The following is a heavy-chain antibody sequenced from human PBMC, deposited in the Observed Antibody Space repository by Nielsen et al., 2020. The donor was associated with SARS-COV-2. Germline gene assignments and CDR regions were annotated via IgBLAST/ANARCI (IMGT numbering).Heavy chain of an antibody. CDR3: ARGSQGQQLNYYMDV. V-gene: IGHV1-69*13. CDR1: GDTLSSHG. Sequence: ASVKVSCKASGDTLSSHGLFWVRQAPGQGLEWIGEIIRLSGANYAQKFQGRVTITADGSTSTAYMELSSLRSEDTAVYYCARGSQGQQLNYYMDVWGKGTTVTVSS. CDR2: IIRLSGA. D-gene: IGHD4-11*01. J-gene: IGHJ6*03.